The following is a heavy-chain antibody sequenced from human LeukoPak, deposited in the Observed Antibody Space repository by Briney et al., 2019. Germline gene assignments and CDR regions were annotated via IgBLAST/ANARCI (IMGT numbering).Heavy chain of an antibody. CDR1: GGTFSSYA. D-gene: IGHD2-2*01. CDR3: TKTQTSDY. CDR2: IIPIFGTR. V-gene: IGHV1-69*13. J-gene: IGHJ4*02. Sequence: ASVKVSCKASGGTFSSYAISWVRQAPGQGLEWMGGIIPIFGTRNYAQKFQGRVTITADESTTTAYMELNGLRSDDTAVYYCTKTQTSDYWGQGTLVIVSS.